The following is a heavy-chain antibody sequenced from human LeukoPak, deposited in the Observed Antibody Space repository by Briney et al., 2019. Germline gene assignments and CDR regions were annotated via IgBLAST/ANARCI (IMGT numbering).Heavy chain of an antibody. CDR3: ASTNLYGSGSYYTLCDP. CDR1: GGTFSSYA. J-gene: IGHJ5*02. CDR2: IIPIFGTA. D-gene: IGHD3-10*01. V-gene: IGHV1-69*13. Sequence: GASVKVSCKASGGTFSSYAISWVRQAPGQGLEWMGGIIPIFGTANYAQKFQGRVTITADESTSTAYMELSSLRSEDTAVYYCASTNLYGSGSYYTLCDPWGQGTLVTVSS.